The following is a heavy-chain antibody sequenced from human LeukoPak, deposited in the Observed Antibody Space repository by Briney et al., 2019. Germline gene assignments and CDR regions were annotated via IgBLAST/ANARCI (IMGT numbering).Heavy chain of an antibody. J-gene: IGHJ2*01. Sequence: GGSLRLSCAASGFTFSSYAMSWVRQAPGKGLEWVSAISGSGGSTYYADSVKGRFTISRDNSKNTLYPQMNSLRAEDTAVYYCAKEVRAARSWWYFDLWGRGTLVTVSS. CDR2: ISGSGGST. CDR3: AKEVRAARSWWYFDL. CDR1: GFTFSSYA. D-gene: IGHD6-6*01. V-gene: IGHV3-23*01.